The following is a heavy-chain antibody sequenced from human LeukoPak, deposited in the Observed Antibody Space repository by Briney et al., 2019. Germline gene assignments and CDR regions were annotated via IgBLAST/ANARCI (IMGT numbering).Heavy chain of an antibody. J-gene: IGHJ6*03. CDR1: GGTFSSYA. D-gene: IGHD2-15*01. CDR3: ARGRFGEVVVVAATASYYYYMAV. V-gene: IGHV1-69*05. Sequence: ASVKVSCKASGGTFSSYAISLVRQAPGLGLEWMGGIIPIFGTANYAQKFQGRVTITTDESTSTAYMELSSLRSEDTAVYYCARGRFGEVVVVAATASYYYYMAVWGKGTTVTVSS. CDR2: IIPIFGTA.